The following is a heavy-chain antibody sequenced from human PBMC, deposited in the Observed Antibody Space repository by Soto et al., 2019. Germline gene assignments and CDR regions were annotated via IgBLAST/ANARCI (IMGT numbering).Heavy chain of an antibody. Sequence: SETLSLTCTFSGGSLSGYYWGWIRQPPGKGLEWIGDFYSSGSPHHNPSLKNRVSISEDRSKNEFSLKLSSVTAADTAIYYCAREFYYDSSGIGFDSWGQGTLVTVSS. CDR1: GGSLSGYY. CDR3: AREFYYDSSGIGFDS. V-gene: IGHV4-59*01. CDR2: FYSSGSP. D-gene: IGHD3-22*01. J-gene: IGHJ4*02.